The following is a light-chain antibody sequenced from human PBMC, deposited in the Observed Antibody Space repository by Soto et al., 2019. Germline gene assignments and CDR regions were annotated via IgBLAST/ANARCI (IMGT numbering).Light chain of an antibody. Sequence: QSVLTQPPSVSAAPGQRVTISCSGSNSNIGKNYVSWYQQFPGRAPDLLISEDNKRPSGIPDRFSASKSGTSATLGITGLQTGDEADYYCGTWDSSLSLWVFGGGTQLTVL. V-gene: IGLV1-51*02. CDR3: GTWDSSLSLWV. CDR1: NSNIGKNY. CDR2: EDN. J-gene: IGLJ3*02.